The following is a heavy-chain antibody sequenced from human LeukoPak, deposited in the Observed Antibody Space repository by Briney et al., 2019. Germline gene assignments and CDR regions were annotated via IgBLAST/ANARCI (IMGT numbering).Heavy chain of an antibody. V-gene: IGHV3-30*04. CDR3: AKDPSWIQLWSHYYFDY. CDR1: GFTFSSYA. J-gene: IGHJ4*02. D-gene: IGHD5-18*01. Sequence: GGSLRLSCAASGFTFSSYAMHWVRQAPGKGLEWVAVISYDGSNKYYADSVKGRFTISRDNSKNTLYLHMNSLRAEDTAVYYCAKDPSWIQLWSHYYFDYWGQGTLVTVSS. CDR2: ISYDGSNK.